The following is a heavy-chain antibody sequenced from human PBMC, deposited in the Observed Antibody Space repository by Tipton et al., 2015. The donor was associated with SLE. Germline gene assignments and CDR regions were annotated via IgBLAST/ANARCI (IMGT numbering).Heavy chain of an antibody. V-gene: IGHV3-7*02. D-gene: IGHD1-26*01. CDR3: ARSGSYYNDAFDI. CDR1: GFTFSRYS. CDR2: IKQDGSEK. J-gene: IGHJ3*02. Sequence: SLRLSCAASGFTFSRYSMNWVRQAPGKGLEWVANIKQDGSEKYYVDSVKGRFTISRDNAKNSLYLQMNSLRAEDTAVYYCARSGSYYNDAFDIWGQGTMVIVSS.